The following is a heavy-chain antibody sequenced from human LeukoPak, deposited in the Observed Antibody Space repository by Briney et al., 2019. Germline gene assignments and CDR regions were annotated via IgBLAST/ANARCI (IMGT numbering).Heavy chain of an antibody. CDR3: ARLAGYQLLGGPYYYYYMDV. D-gene: IGHD2-2*01. CDR1: GGSISSYY. CDR2: IYTSGST. J-gene: IGHJ6*03. Sequence: SETLSLTCTVSGGSISSYYWSWIRQPAGKGLEWIGRIYTSGSTNYNLSLKSRVTISVDKSKNQFSLKLSSVTAADTAVYYCARLAGYQLLGGPYYYYYMDVWGKGTTVTVSS. V-gene: IGHV4-4*07.